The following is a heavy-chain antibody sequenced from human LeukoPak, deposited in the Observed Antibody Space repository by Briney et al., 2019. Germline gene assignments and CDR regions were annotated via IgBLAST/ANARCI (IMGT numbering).Heavy chain of an antibody. V-gene: IGHV3-7*01. Sequence: PGGSLRLSCAASGFTFSSYWMSWVRQAPGKGLVWVANIKQDGSEKYYVGSVKGRFTISRDNAKNSLYLQMNSLRAEDTAVYYCARDRYCSGGSCYTGFDFWGQGTLVTVSS. CDR1: GFTFSSYW. J-gene: IGHJ4*02. CDR3: ARDRYCSGGSCYTGFDF. D-gene: IGHD2-15*01. CDR2: IKQDGSEK.